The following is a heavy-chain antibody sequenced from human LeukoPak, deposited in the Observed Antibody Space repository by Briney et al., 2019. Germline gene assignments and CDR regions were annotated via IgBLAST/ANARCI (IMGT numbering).Heavy chain of an antibody. CDR3: ARDNNYYGSGSYHDY. CDR2: IYTSGST. D-gene: IGHD3-10*01. Sequence: SETLSLTCTVSGGSISSYYWSWIRQPAGKGLEWIGRIYTSGSTNYNPSLKSRVTMSVDTSKNQFSLKLSSVTAADTAVYYCARDNNYYGSGSYHDYWGQGTLVTVSS. CDR1: GGSISSYY. J-gene: IGHJ4*02. V-gene: IGHV4-4*07.